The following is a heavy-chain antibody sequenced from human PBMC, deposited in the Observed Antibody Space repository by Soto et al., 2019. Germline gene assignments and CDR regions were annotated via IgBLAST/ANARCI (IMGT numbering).Heavy chain of an antibody. CDR2: TYSGGST. D-gene: IGHD1-26*01. CDR3: ARGGALPRAFDI. V-gene: IGHV3-53*01. J-gene: IGHJ3*02. CDR1: GFSVSSNH. Sequence: EVQLVESGGGLIQPGGSLSLSCAASGFSVSSNHMSWVRQAPGTGLECVSITYSGGSTYYADSVKGRFTISRDNSKNTLYLQMNSLRAEDTAVYYCARGGALPRAFDIWGQGTMVTVSS.